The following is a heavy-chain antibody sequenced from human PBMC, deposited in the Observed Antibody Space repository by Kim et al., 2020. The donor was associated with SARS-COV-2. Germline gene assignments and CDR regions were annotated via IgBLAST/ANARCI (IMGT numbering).Heavy chain of an antibody. V-gene: IGHV3-30*18. CDR2: ISYDGSNK. Sequence: GGSLRLSCAASGFTFSSYGMHWVRQAPGKGLEWVAVISYDGSNKYYADSVKGRFTISRDNSKNTLYLQMNSLRAEDTAVYYCAKDFPLRFLEWLPNHPAFDPWGQGTLVTVSS. CDR1: GFTFSSYG. J-gene: IGHJ5*02. CDR3: AKDFPLRFLEWLPNHPAFDP. D-gene: IGHD3-3*01.